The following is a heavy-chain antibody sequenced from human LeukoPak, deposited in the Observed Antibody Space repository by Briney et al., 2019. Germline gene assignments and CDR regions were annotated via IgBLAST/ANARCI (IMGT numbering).Heavy chain of an antibody. J-gene: IGHJ5*02. V-gene: IGHV4-59*01. CDR1: GGSINTYY. Sequence: PSETLSLTCTVSGGSINTYYWSWIRQPPGKGLEWIGNIYYRGSTNYNPSLKSRVTISVDTSKNQFSLKVTSVTAADTAVYYCARASGDSSGYYYGAPGWFDPWGQGTLVTVSS. CDR2: IYYRGST. CDR3: ARASGDSSGYYYGAPGWFDP. D-gene: IGHD3-22*01.